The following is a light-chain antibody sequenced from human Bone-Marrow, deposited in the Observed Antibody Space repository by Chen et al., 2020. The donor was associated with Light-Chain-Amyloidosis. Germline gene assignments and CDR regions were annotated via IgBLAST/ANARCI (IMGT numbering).Light chain of an antibody. V-gene: IGLV3-21*02. CDR2: DDS. CDR3: QVWDRSSDRPV. CDR1: TIGSTR. J-gene: IGLJ3*02. Sequence: SYVLTQPSSVSVAPGQTATIAGGGNTIGSTRVHWYQQTPGQAPLLVVYDDSARPSGIPGRLSGSNSGNTATLTISRVEAGDEADYYCQVWDRSSDRPVFGGGTKLTVL.